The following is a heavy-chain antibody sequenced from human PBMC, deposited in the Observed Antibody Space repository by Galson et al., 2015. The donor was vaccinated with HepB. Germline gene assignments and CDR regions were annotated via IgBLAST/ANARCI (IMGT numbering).Heavy chain of an antibody. Sequence: ETLSLTCTVSGGSISSSSYYWGWIRQPPGKGLEWIGSIYYSGSTYYNPSLKSRVTISVDTSKNQFSLKLSSVTAADTAVYYCARDYGSGSYSPVGYWGQGTLVTVSS. CDR3: ARDYGSGSYSPVGY. D-gene: IGHD3-10*01. V-gene: IGHV4-39*07. CDR1: GGSISSSSYY. CDR2: IYYSGST. J-gene: IGHJ4*02.